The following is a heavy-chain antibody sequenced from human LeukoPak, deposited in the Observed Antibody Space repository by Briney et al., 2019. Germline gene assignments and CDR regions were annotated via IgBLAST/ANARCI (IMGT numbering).Heavy chain of an antibody. CDR3: ARDLSIQLWFPSYFDY. CDR2: INSDGSST. D-gene: IGHD5-18*01. J-gene: IGHJ4*02. CDR1: GFTFSSYW. V-gene: IGHV3-74*01. Sequence: GGSLRLSCAASGFTFSSYWMHWVRQAPGKGLVWVSRINSDGSSTSYADSVKGRFTTSRDNAKNSLYLQMNSLRAEDTAVYYCARDLSIQLWFPSYFDYWGQGTLVTVSS.